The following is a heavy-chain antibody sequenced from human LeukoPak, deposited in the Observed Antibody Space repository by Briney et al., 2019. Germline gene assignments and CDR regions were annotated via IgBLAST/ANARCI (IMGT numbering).Heavy chain of an antibody. CDR2: IYYSGST. CDR1: GGSISGYY. D-gene: IGHD6-19*01. V-gene: IGHV4-59*08. J-gene: IGHJ4*02. Sequence: ASETLSLTCTVSGGSISGYYWSWIRQPPGKGLEWIGYIYYSGSTNYNPSLKSRVTISVDMSKNQFSLKLSSVTAADTAVYYCARHPLGSSGWYTVFDYWGQGTLVTVSS. CDR3: ARHPLGSSGWYTVFDY.